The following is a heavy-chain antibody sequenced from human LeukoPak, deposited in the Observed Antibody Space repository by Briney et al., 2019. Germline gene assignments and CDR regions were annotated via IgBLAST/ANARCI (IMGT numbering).Heavy chain of an antibody. CDR3: AKREVIPHYFDD. CDR2: IDGNGGSA. CDR1: GFTFSSYA. D-gene: IGHD2-21*01. Sequence: GGSLRLSCAASGFTFSSYAMSRVRQAPGKGLEWVSGIDGNGGSAYYADSVKGRFTISRDNSKNTLYLRMNSLRAEDTAVYYCAKREVIPHYFDDWGQGTLVTVSS. V-gene: IGHV3-23*01. J-gene: IGHJ4*02.